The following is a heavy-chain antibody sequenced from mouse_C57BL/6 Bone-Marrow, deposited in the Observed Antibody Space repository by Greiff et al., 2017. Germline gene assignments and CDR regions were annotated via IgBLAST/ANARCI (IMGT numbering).Heavy chain of an antibody. Sequence: VQLQQPGTELVKPGASVKLSCKASGYTFTSYWMHWVKQRPGQGLEWIGNINPNNGGTNYNEKFKSKATLTVDKSSSTAYMQLSSLTSEDSAVYYCARSEGAFYDYFFDYWGQGTTLTVSS. V-gene: IGHV1-53*01. CDR1: GYTFTSYW. CDR3: ARSEGAFYDYFFDY. CDR2: INPNNGGT. J-gene: IGHJ2*01. D-gene: IGHD2-3*01.